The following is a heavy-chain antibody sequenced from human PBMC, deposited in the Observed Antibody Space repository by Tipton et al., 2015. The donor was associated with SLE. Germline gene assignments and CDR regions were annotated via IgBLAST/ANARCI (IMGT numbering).Heavy chain of an antibody. CDR1: GGSFSGYY. V-gene: IGHV4-34*01. J-gene: IGHJ3*02. Sequence: TLSLTCAVYGGSFSGYYWSWIRQPPGKGLEWIGEINHSGSTRYNPSLRSRVTISVDTSKNQFSLKLSSVTAADSAVYYCARVPLVDDAFDIWGQGTMVTVSS. CDR2: INHSGST. CDR3: ARVPLVDDAFDI.